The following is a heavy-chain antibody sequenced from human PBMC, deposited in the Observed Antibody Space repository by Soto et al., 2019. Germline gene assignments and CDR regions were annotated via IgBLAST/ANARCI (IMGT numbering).Heavy chain of an antibody. CDR2: IYYSGST. CDR1: GGSVSSGSYY. CDR3: ASVTRTCISTSCYRYYYGMDV. J-gene: IGHJ6*02. V-gene: IGHV4-61*01. D-gene: IGHD2-2*02. Sequence: QVQLQESGPGLVKPSETLSLTCTVSGGSVSSGSYYWSWIRQPPGKGLEWIGYIYYSGSTNYNPSLKSRVTISVDTSKNQFSLKLSSVTAADTAVYYCASVTRTCISTSCYRYYYGMDVWGQGTTVTVSS.